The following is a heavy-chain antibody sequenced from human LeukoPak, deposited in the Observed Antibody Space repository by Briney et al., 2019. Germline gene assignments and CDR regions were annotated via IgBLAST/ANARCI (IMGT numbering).Heavy chain of an antibody. J-gene: IGHJ6*02. D-gene: IGHD2-2*01. V-gene: IGHV4-34*01. Sequence: SETLSLTCAVYGGSFSGYYWSWIRQPSGKGLEGIGEINHSGSTNYNPSLKRRVTISVDTSKNQFSLKLSSVTAADTAVYYCARGLPIVVVPAAIDGMDVWGQGTTVTVSS. CDR2: INHSGST. CDR3: ARGLPIVVVPAAIDGMDV. CDR1: GGSFSGYY.